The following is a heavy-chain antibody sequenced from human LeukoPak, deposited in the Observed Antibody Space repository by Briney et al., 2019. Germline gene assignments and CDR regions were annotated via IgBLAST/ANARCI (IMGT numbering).Heavy chain of an antibody. J-gene: IGHJ4*02. V-gene: IGHV4-39*01. CDR2: IYYNGST. D-gene: IGHD3-22*01. Sequence: SETLSLTCTVSGGSISSSSYYWGWIRQPPGKGLEWIGSIYYNGSTYYNPSLKSRVTISVDTSKNQFSLKLSSVTAADTAVYYCATYQYYYDSSGYRGGFDYWGQGTLVTVSS. CDR1: GGSISSSSYY. CDR3: ATYQYYYDSSGYRGGFDY.